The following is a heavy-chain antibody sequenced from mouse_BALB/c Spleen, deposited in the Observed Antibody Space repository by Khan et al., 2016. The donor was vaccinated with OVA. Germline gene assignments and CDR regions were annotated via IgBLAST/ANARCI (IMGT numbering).Heavy chain of an antibody. V-gene: IGHV1-4*01. CDR1: GYTFTSYT. Sequence: QMQLEESGAELARPGASVKMSCKASGYTFTSYTMHWVKQRPGQGLEWIGYINPSSGYTKYNQKFKDKATLTADKSPSTAYMQLSSLTSEDSAVYYCARTHERWGQGTTLTVSS. CDR3: ARTHER. CDR2: INPSSGYT. J-gene: IGHJ2*01.